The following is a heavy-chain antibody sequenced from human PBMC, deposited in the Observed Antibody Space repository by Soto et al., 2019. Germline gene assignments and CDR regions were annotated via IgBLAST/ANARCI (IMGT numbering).Heavy chain of an antibody. CDR1: GFTFSSYW. Sequence: EVQLVESGGGLVQPGGSLRLSCAASGFTFSSYWMSWVRQASGKGLEWVANIKQDGSEKYYVDSVKGRFTISRDNAKNSLYLQMNSLRAEDTAVYYCARDKPAHYYGMDVWGQGTTVTVSS. D-gene: IGHD2-2*01. J-gene: IGHJ6*02. V-gene: IGHV3-7*05. CDR2: IKQDGSEK. CDR3: ARDKPAHYYGMDV.